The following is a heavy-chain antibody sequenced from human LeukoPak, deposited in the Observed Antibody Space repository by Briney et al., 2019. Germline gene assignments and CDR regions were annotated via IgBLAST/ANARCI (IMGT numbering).Heavy chain of an antibody. Sequence: PGRSLRLSCAASGFTFSSYGMHWVRQAPGKGLEWVAVISYDGSNKYYADSVKGRFTISRDNSKNTLYLQMNSLRAEDTAVYYCAKDRTGGWSLLDYYYYGMDVWGQGTTVTVSS. J-gene: IGHJ6*02. CDR2: ISYDGSNK. CDR1: GFTFSSYG. CDR3: AKDRTGGWSLLDYYYYGMDV. V-gene: IGHV3-30*18. D-gene: IGHD6-19*01.